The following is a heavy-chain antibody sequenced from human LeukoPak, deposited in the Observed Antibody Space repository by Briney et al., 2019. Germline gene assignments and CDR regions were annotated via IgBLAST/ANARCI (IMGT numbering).Heavy chain of an antibody. J-gene: IGHJ6*03. D-gene: IGHD3-22*01. V-gene: IGHV3-23*01. CDR2: IGGSDGRT. Sequence: GGSLRLSCAASGFTFSTYAMSWGRQAPGEGLEWVSLIGGSDGRTRYADSVKGRFTISRDNSKNTLYLEMNSLRAEDTAVYYCAKDSSSYDWGYMDVWGKGTTVTISS. CDR1: GFTFSTYA. CDR3: AKDSSSYDWGYMDV.